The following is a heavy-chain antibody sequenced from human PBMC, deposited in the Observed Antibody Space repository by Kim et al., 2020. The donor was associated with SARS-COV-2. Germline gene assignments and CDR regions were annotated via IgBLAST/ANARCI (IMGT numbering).Heavy chain of an antibody. Sequence: GGSLRLSCAASGFSVSDHYMSWVRQAPGKGLEWVSVIYSGGATYYADSVNGRFTISRDNSKNTVYLQMNSLRDEDTAVYYCARAEVVADRDDSFDCWGQGSLVTVSS. J-gene: IGHJ4*02. V-gene: IGHV3-66*01. CDR1: GFSVSDHY. D-gene: IGHD2-15*01. CDR3: ARAEVVADRDDSFDC. CDR2: IYSGGAT.